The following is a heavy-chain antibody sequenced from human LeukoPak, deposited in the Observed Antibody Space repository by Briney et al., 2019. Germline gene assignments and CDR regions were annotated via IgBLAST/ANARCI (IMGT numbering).Heavy chain of an antibody. V-gene: IGHV4-31*03. J-gene: IGHJ5*02. CDR3: ARDLAVDGTDGWFDP. D-gene: IGHD1-14*01. CDR1: GGSISSGGYY. Sequence: PSETLSLTCTVSGGSISSGGYYWSWIRQHPGKGLEWIGYIYYSGSTYYNPSLKSRVTISVDTSKNQFSLKLSSVTAADTAVYCCARDLAVDGTDGWFDPWGQGTLVTVSS. CDR2: IYYSGST.